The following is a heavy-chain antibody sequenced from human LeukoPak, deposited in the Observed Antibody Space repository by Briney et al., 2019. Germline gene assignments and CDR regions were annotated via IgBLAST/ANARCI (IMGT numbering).Heavy chain of an antibody. D-gene: IGHD1-26*01. V-gene: IGHV3-7*01. Sequence: GGSLRLSCAASGFTFSSYWMSWVRQAPGKGLEWVANIKQDGSEKYYEDSVKGRFTISRDNARNSLYLQMNSLKVEDTAVYYCARDPYSGTYGNTYYYYMDVWGKGTTVTISS. CDR3: ARDPYSGTYGNTYYYYMDV. J-gene: IGHJ6*03. CDR2: IKQDGSEK. CDR1: GFTFSSYW.